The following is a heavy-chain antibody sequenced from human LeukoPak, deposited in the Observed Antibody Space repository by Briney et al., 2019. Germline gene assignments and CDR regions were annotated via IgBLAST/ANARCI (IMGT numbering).Heavy chain of an antibody. CDR3: ARDPTNILGLGPH. CDR2: ISSSSYYI. CDR1: GFTFNIYG. J-gene: IGHJ4*02. Sequence: PGGSLRLSCAASGFTFNIYGMNWVRQAPGKGLEWVSSISSSSYYIYYTESVKGRFTISRDNSKNSLYLQMNSLRAEDTAVYYCARDPTNILGLGPHWGQGILVTVSS. V-gene: IGHV3-21*01. D-gene: IGHD5-24*01.